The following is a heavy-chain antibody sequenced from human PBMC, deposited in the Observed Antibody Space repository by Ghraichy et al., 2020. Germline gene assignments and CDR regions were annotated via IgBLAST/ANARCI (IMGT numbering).Heavy chain of an antibody. V-gene: IGHV4-39*01. CDR3: ARQGATTVTPAAFVDF. J-gene: IGHJ4*02. D-gene: IGHD4-17*01. CDR2: IYYSGST. Sequence: SQTLSLTCTVSGASTSSSSYYWGWIRQPPGKGLEWIGSIYYSGSTYYNPSLKSRVTISVDTSKNQFSLKLSSVTAADTAIYYCARQGATTVTPAAFVDFWGQGTLVTVS. CDR1: GASTSSSSYY.